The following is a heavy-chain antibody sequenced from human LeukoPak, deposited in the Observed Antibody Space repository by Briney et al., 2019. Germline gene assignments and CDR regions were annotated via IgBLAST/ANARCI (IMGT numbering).Heavy chain of an antibody. D-gene: IGHD6-19*01. Sequence: SETLSLTCTVSGGSISSYYWTCIRQPPGKGLEWIGYIHYSGNTNYNPSLESRVTIPVDTSKNQFSLRLTSVTAADTAVYYCARASSSGYYFFDYWGQGTLVSVSS. J-gene: IGHJ4*02. CDR3: ARASSSGYYFFDY. CDR1: GGSISSYY. V-gene: IGHV4-59*01. CDR2: IHYSGNT.